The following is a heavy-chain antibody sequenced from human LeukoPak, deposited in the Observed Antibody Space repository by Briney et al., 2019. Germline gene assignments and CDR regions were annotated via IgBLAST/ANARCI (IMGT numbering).Heavy chain of an antibody. CDR2: ISSSSSYI. Sequence: GGSLRLSCAASGFSFSSYSMNWVRQAPGKGLEWVSSISSSSSYIYYADSLKGRFTISRDNAKDSLYLQLNSLRDEDTAVYYCVRGIRDYYGLDYWGQGTLVTVSS. J-gene: IGHJ4*02. V-gene: IGHV3-21*01. CDR1: GFSFSSYS. CDR3: VRGIRDYYGLDY. D-gene: IGHD3-22*01.